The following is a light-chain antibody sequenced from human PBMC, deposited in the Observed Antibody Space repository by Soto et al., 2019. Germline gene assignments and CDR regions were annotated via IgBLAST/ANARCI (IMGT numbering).Light chain of an antibody. CDR3: QKYNSAPGT. V-gene: IGKV1-27*01. CDR2: AAS. J-gene: IGKJ1*01. Sequence: DIQMTQSPSSLSASVGDRVTITCRASQGISNYFAWYQQKPGKAPQLLIYAASTLQSGLPSRFSGSGSGTDFTLTISRLHPEDVVNYCCQKYNSAPGTFGQGTQVEIK. CDR1: QGISNY.